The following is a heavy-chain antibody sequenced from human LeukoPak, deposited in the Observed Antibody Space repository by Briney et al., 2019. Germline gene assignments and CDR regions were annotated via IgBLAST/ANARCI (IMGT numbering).Heavy chain of an antibody. V-gene: IGHV4-59*01. Sequence: SETLSLTRTVSGGSINNYYWSWIRQSPGKGLEWIGYIYYSGSTNYNPSLKSRVTISVDTSKNQFSLKLSSVTAADTAVYYCTRDHYYDSSGYTFRHWGQGTLVTVSS. D-gene: IGHD3-22*01. J-gene: IGHJ1*01. CDR2: IYYSGST. CDR3: TRDHYYDSSGYTFRH. CDR1: GGSINNYY.